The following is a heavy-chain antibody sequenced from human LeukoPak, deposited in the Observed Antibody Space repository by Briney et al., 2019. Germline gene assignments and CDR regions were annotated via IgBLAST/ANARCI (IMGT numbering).Heavy chain of an antibody. CDR3: ARVSRSRGEWLFDN. J-gene: IGHJ4*02. V-gene: IGHV7-4-1*02. D-gene: IGHD3-3*01. CDR1: GYTFTIYA. Sequence: EASVKVSCKASGYTFTIYAMNWVRQAPGQGLEWMGWINTNTGNPTYAQGFTGRFVFSLDTSVSTAYLQISSLKAEDIAVYYCARVSRSRGEWLFDNWGQGTLVTVSS. CDR2: INTNTGNP.